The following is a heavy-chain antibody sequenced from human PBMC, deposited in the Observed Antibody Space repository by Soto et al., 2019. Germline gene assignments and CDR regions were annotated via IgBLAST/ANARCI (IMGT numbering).Heavy chain of an antibody. CDR1: GFTFSSYS. J-gene: IGHJ5*02. CDR3: ARAQYYYDSSGYYGS. CDR2: ISSSSSYI. D-gene: IGHD3-22*01. Sequence: TGGSLILSCAASGFTFSSYSMNWVLQAPGKGLEWVSSISSSSSYIYYADSVKGRFTISRDNAKNSLYLQMNSLRAEDTAVYYCARAQYYYDSSGYYGSWGQGTLVTVSS. V-gene: IGHV3-21*01.